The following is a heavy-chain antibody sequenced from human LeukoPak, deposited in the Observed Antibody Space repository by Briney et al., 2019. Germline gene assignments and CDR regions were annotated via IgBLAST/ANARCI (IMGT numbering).Heavy chain of an antibody. CDR1: GFTFSSYA. CDR2: ISYDGSNK. J-gene: IGHJ4*02. D-gene: IGHD1-26*01. CDR3: ARESGSPWLFDY. V-gene: IGHV3-30-3*01. Sequence: GGSLRLSCAASGFTFSSYAMHWVRQAPGKGLEWVAVISYDGSNKYYADSVKGRFTISRDKSKNTLYLQMNSLRAEDTAVYYCARESGSPWLFDYWGQGTLVTVSS.